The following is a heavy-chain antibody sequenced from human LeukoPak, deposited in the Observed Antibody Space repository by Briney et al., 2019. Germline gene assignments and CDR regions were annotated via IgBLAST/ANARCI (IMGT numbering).Heavy chain of an antibody. CDR1: GFTFSSYA. J-gene: IGHJ4*02. CDR3: AKPKGSYPIFDY. V-gene: IGHV3-23*01. Sequence: AGGSLRLSCAASGFTFSSYAMSWVRQAPGKGLEWVSAISGSGGSTYYADSVKGRFAISRDNSKNTLYLQMNSLRAEDTAVYYCAKPKGSYPIFDYWGQGTLVTVSS. D-gene: IGHD1-26*01. CDR2: ISGSGGST.